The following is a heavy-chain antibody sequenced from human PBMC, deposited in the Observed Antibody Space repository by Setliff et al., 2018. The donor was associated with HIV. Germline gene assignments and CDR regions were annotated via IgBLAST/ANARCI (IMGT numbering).Heavy chain of an antibody. CDR3: ARAAAYFNFWTGYHPHAFDI. Sequence: PGGSLRLSCAASGFTVSGYWMSWVRQAPGKGLEWVANIKQDGSERYYVDSVKGRFTISRDNTNNSLYLHMNSLRAEDTAVYYCARAAAYFNFWTGYHPHAFDIWGQGTMGTVSS. CDR1: GFTVSGYW. V-gene: IGHV3-7*01. J-gene: IGHJ3*02. CDR2: IKQDGSER. D-gene: IGHD3-3*01.